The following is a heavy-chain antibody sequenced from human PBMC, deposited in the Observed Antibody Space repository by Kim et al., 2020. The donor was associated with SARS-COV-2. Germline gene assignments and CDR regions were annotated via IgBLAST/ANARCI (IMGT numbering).Heavy chain of an antibody. V-gene: IGHV4-39*07. CDR1: VGSISSSSYY. CDR3: ARAIEQQLEG. Sequence: SETLSLTCTVSVGSISSSSYYWGWIRQPPGKGLEWIGRIYYSGSTYYNPSLKSRVTISVDTSKNQFSLKLSSVTAEDTAVYYCARAIEQQLEGGGQGTLV. CDR2: IYYSGST. J-gene: IGHJ1*01. D-gene: IGHD6-13*01.